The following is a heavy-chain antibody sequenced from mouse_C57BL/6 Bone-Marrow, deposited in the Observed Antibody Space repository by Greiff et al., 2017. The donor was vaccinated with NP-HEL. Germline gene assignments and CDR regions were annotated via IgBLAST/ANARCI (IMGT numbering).Heavy chain of an antibody. CDR3: ARSPLWLRRNYYAMDY. V-gene: IGHV3-8*01. CDR2: ISYSGST. CDR1: GYSITSDY. D-gene: IGHD2-2*01. Sequence: EVKLQESGPGLAKPSQPLSLTCSVTGYSITSDYWNWIRKFPGNKLEYMGYISYSGSTYYNPSLKSRISITRDTSKNQYYLQLNSVTTEDTATYYCARSPLWLRRNYYAMDYWGQGTSVTVSS. J-gene: IGHJ4*01.